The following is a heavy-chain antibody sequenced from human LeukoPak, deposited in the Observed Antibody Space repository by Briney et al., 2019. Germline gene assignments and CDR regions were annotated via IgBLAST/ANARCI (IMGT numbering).Heavy chain of an antibody. V-gene: IGHV1-18*01. J-gene: IGHJ4*02. Sequence: ASVKVSCKASGYTFTSYGISWVRQAPGQGLEWMGWITAYNDNTYYAQKLQGRVTMTTDTSASTAYMELRSLRSDDTAVYYCARDLRRGSSSWYVSGGDYWGQGTLVTVSS. CDR2: ITAYNDNT. D-gene: IGHD6-13*01. CDR3: ARDLRRGSSSWYVSGGDY. CDR1: GYTFTSYG.